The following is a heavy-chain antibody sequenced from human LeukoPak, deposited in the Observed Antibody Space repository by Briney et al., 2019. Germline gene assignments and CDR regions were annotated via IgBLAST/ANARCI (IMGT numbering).Heavy chain of an antibody. D-gene: IGHD6-19*01. J-gene: IGHJ3*02. CDR1: GFTFSSYA. V-gene: IGHV3-23*01. CDR3: AKDLVATTQWLVSYAFDI. Sequence: GGSLRLSCAASGFTFSSYAMSWVRQAPGKGLEWVSAISGSGGSTYYADSVKGRFTISRDNSKNTLYLQMNSLRAEDTAVYYCAKDLVATTQWLVSYAFDIWGQGNNGHRLF. CDR2: ISGSGGST.